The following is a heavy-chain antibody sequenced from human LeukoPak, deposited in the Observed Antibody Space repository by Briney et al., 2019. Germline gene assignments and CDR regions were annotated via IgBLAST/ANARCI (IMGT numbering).Heavy chain of an antibody. D-gene: IGHD3-22*01. J-gene: IGHJ4*02. CDR3: ARGTYYYDSSGYNHDY. CDR1: GGSISSYY. CDR2: IYTSGST. Sequence: SETLSLTCTVSGGSISSYYWSWIRQPAGKGLEWIGRIYTSGSTNYNPSLKSRVTTSVDTSKNQFSLKLSSVTAADTAVYYCARGTYYYDSSGYNHDYWGQGTLVTVSS. V-gene: IGHV4-4*07.